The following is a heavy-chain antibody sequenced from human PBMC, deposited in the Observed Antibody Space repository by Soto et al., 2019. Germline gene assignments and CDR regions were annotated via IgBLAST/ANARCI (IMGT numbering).Heavy chain of an antibody. CDR2: ISAYNGNT. Sequence: ASVKVSCKASGYTFTSYGISWVRQAPGQGLEWMGWISAYNGNTNYAQKLQDRVTMTTDTSTSTAYMELRSLRSDDTAVYYCARGSVVVVAATYYDYWGQGTLVTVSS. CDR1: GYTFTSYG. D-gene: IGHD2-15*01. J-gene: IGHJ4*02. CDR3: ARGSVVVVAATYYDY. V-gene: IGHV1-18*01.